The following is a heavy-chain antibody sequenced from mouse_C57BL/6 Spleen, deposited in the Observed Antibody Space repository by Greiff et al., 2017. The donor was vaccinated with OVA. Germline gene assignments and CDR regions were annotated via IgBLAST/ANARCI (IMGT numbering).Heavy chain of an antibody. CDR3: AREGLLGCAY. Sequence: EVKLVESGGGLVKPGGSLKLSCAASGFTFSSYAMSWVRQTPEKRLEWVATISDGGSYTYYPDNVKGRFTISRDNAKNNLYLQMSHLKSEDTAMYYCAREGLLGCAYWGQGTLVTVSA. CDR2: ISDGGSYT. V-gene: IGHV5-4*01. J-gene: IGHJ3*01. D-gene: IGHD2-3*01. CDR1: GFTFSSYA.